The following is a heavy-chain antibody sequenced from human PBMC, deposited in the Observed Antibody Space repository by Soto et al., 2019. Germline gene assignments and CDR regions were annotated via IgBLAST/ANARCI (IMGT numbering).Heavy chain of an antibody. CDR1: GASSSGGNYY. CDR2: LYSSGDT. J-gene: IGHJ1*01. V-gene: IGHV4-39*06. CDR3: VSDYGDYGRPWNF. D-gene: IGHD4-17*01. Sequence: SETLSLTCTVSGASSSGGNYYWGWIRQPPGKGLEWIGSLYSSGDTYYSPSVTNRASLSFDTSETQLPLKLTSVAAGDTAIYYCVSDYGDYGRPWNFWGQGILVTVSS.